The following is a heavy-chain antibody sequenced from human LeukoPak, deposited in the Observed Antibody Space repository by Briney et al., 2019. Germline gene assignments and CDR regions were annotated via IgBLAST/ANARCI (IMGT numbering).Heavy chain of an antibody. CDR1: GFTFSSYS. CDR3: ATSPIDLRNCINGVCMPFDY. J-gene: IGHJ4*02. Sequence: KAGGSLRLSCAASGFTFSSYSMNWVRQAPGKGLEWVSSISSSSSYIYYADSVKGRFTISRDNAKNTLHLQMNSLRVEDTAVYYCATSPIDLRNCINGVCMPFDYWGQGTLVTVSS. CDR2: ISSSSSYI. V-gene: IGHV3-21*04. D-gene: IGHD2-8*01.